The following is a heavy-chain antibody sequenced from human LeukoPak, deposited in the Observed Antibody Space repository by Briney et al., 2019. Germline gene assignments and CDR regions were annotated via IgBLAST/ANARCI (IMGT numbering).Heavy chain of an antibody. CDR2: INPNSGGT. CDR1: GYTFTAYY. D-gene: IGHD4-17*01. Sequence: VASVKVSCKASGYTFTAYYMHWVRQAPGQGLEWMGWINPNSGGTNYAQKFQGRVTMTEDTSTDTAYMELSSLRSEDTAVYYCATDGLALDYGDYVIGYWGQGTLVTVSS. V-gene: IGHV1-2*02. J-gene: IGHJ4*02. CDR3: ATDGLALDYGDYVIGY.